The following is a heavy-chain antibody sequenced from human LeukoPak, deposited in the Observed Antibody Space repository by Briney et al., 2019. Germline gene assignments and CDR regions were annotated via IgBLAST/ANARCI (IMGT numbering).Heavy chain of an antibody. Sequence: ASVKVSCKASGYTFTGYYMHWVRQAPGQGLEWMGWISPNSGGTNYAQKFQGRVTMTRDTSISTAYMELSRLRSDDTAVYYCARDQSRWFGELEHFFDYWGQGTLVTVSS. CDR1: GYTFTGYY. D-gene: IGHD3-10*01. CDR3: ARDQSRWFGELEHFFDY. CDR2: ISPNSGGT. V-gene: IGHV1-2*02. J-gene: IGHJ4*02.